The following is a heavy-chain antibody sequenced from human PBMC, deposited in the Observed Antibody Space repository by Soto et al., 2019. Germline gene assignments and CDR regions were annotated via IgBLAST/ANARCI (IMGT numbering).Heavy chain of an antibody. J-gene: IGHJ6*02. CDR3: ARERHEFLSDSGFNGMDV. D-gene: IGHD3-10*01. CDR2: IWYDGSNK. CDR1: GFTFSSYG. V-gene: IGHV3-33*01. Sequence: GGSLRLSCAASGFTFSSYGMHWVRQAPGKGLEWVAVIWYDGSNKYYADSVKGRFTISRDNSKNTLYLQMNSLRAEDTAVYYCARERHEFLSDSGFNGMDVWGQGTTVTVSS.